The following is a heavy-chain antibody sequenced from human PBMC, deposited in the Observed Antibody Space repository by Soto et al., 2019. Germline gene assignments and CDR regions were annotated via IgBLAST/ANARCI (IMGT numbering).Heavy chain of an antibody. V-gene: IGHV3-23*01. CDR3: ASRNYYDTSGYYYWYYFDF. CDR2: ISGSGDST. J-gene: IGHJ4*02. Sequence: LRLSCAASGITFSNYAMSWVRQAPGKGLEWVSGISGSGDSTYYAESVKGRFTISRDNSKNTVYLQMNSLGAEDTAVYYCASRNYYDTSGYYYWYYFDFWGQGALVTVSS. D-gene: IGHD3-22*01. CDR1: GITFSNYA.